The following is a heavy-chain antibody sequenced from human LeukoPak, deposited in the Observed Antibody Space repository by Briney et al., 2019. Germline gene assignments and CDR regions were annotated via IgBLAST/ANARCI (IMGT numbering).Heavy chain of an antibody. V-gene: IGHV3-74*01. CDR3: VSGIQAPY. CDR2: INSDVSTT. Sequence: PGGSLRLSRAASGFTFSTYWMHWVRQAPGKGLVWVSRINSDVSTTNYADSVKGRFTISRDNAKNTLYLQMNSLRAEDTAVYYCVSGIQAPYWGQRALVTVSS. D-gene: IGHD1-14*01. J-gene: IGHJ4*02. CDR1: GFTFSTYW.